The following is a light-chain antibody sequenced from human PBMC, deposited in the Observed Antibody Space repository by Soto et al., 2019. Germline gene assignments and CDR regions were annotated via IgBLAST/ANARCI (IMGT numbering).Light chain of an antibody. V-gene: IGLV1-51*02. CDR1: SSNLGINF. Sequence: QSVLTQPPSVSAAPEQKVTISCSGGSSNLGINFVSWYQQFPGAVPKLLIYENNKRPSGIPDRFSGAKSGTSATLDITGLQTGDEAAYYCATWDGSLSAXVFXTGTKVPVL. CDR2: ENN. J-gene: IGLJ1*01. CDR3: ATWDGSLSAXV.